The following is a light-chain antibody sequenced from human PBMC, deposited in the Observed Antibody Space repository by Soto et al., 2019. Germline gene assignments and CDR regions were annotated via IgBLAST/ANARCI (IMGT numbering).Light chain of an antibody. CDR1: QTITTH. Sequence: DTQITHSRSSLSASVGDTVTITCRSSQTITTHLNWYQQRPGKAPKLLIYAASRLQSGVPSRFSGSGSGTDFTLTISSLQPEDFATYYCQQNDGTPFTLGPGTKVDIK. V-gene: IGKV1-39*01. CDR3: QQNDGTPFT. J-gene: IGKJ3*01. CDR2: AAS.